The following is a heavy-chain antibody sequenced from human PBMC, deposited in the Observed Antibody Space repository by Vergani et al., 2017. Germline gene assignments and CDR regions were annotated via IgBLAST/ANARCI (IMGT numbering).Heavy chain of an antibody. V-gene: IGHV3-23*01. CDR3: VKDYYPGYCSGGSCYSDAFDI. D-gene: IGHD2-15*01. J-gene: IGHJ3*02. CDR2: ISGGGTNT. CDR1: GFTFTSYA. Sequence: EVNLLESGGGLVQPGGSLRLSCAASGFTFTSYAMSWVRQAPRKGLEWVSTISGGGTNTYYADSVKGRFTVSRDNSKSTLYLHMNSLRAEDTAVYYCVKDYYPGYCSGGSCYSDAFDIWGQGTMVTVSS.